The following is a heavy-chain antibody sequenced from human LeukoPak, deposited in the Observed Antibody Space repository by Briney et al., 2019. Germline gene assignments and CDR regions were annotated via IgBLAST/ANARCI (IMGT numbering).Heavy chain of an antibody. J-gene: IGHJ4*02. CDR3: ARGRGYSYGYDY. CDR1: GDTFTSYD. CDR2: MNPNSGNT. Sequence: ASVKVSCKASGDTFTSYDINWVRQATGQGLEWMGWMNPNSGNTGYAQKFQGRVTMTRNTSISTAYMELSSLRSEDTAVYYCARGRGYSYGYDYWGQGALVTVSS. V-gene: IGHV1-8*01. D-gene: IGHD5-18*01.